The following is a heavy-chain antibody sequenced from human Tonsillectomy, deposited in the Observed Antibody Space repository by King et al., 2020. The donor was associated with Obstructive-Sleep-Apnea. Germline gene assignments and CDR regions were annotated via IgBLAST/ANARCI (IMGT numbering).Heavy chain of an antibody. V-gene: IGHV4-59*01. CDR3: ARTLSIAAAGTGWYFDL. CDR2: IYYSGST. CDR1: GGSISSYY. Sequence: VQLQESGPGLVKPSETLSLTCTVSGGSISSYYWSWIRQPPGKGLEWIGYIYYSGSTNYNPSLKSRVTISVDTSKNQVSLKLSSVTAAATAVYYCARTLSIAAAGTGWYFDLWGRGTLVTVSS. J-gene: IGHJ2*01. D-gene: IGHD6-13*01.